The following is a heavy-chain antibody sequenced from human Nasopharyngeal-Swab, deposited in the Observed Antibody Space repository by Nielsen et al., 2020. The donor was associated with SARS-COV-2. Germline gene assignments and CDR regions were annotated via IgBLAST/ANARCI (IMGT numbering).Heavy chain of an antibody. V-gene: IGHV6-1*01. Sequence: SPTLSLTCAISGDSVSSNSAAWNWIRQSPSRGLEWLGRTYYRSKWYNDYAVSVKSRITINPDTSKNQFSLKLSSVTAADTAVYYCARGPSQNRRAFDIWGQGTMVTVSS. CDR2: TYYRSKWYN. CDR3: ARGPSQNRRAFDI. CDR1: GDSVSSNSAA. J-gene: IGHJ3*02. D-gene: IGHD2/OR15-2a*01.